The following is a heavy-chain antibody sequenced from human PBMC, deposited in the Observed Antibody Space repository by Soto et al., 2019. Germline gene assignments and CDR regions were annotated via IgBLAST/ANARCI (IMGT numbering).Heavy chain of an antibody. CDR3: ARIRSGGIAARFDP. V-gene: IGHV4-59*01. J-gene: IGHJ5*02. CDR2: IYYSGST. D-gene: IGHD6-13*01. Sequence: SETLSLTCTVAGGSISSYYWSWIRQPPGKGLEWIGYIYYSGSTNYNPSLKSRVTISVDTSKNQFSLKLSSVTAADTAVYYCARIRSGGIAARFDPWGQGTLVTVSS. CDR1: GGSISSYY.